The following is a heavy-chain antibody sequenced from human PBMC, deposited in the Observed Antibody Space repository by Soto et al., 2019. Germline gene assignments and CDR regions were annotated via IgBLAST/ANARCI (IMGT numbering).Heavy chain of an antibody. D-gene: IGHD3-10*01. V-gene: IGHV5-10-1*01. CDR3: VRLDYYGSGYYFDY. J-gene: IGHJ4*02. Sequence: GASLKISCQGSGYSFPSYWISWVRQMPGKGLEWMARIDPSDSYIKYSPSFQGHVTVSADKSISTAYLQWSSLKASDTAMYYCVRLDYYGSGYYFDYWGQETLVTVSS. CDR1: GYSFPSYW. CDR2: IDPSDSYI.